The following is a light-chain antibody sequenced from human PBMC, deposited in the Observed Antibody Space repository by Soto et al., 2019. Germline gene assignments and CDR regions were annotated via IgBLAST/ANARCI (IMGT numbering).Light chain of an antibody. V-gene: IGKV3-11*01. Sequence: EIVLTQSPATLSLSPGERATLSCRASQSVSDYLSWYQQKPGQAPRLLIYDASNRATGIPGRFSGSGSGTDFILTISSLEPEDFAVYYCQHYNDSPPTFGQGTKVESK. CDR2: DAS. CDR3: QHYNDSPPT. J-gene: IGKJ1*01. CDR1: QSVSDY.